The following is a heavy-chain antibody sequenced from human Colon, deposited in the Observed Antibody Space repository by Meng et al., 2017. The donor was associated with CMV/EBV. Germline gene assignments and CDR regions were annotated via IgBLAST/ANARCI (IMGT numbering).Heavy chain of an antibody. Sequence: GESLKISCAASGFAFSAYGMHGVRQAPGKGLEWVAFIRYDGTITYSEDSVKGRFTISRDTSKNTLYLQMNSLRVEDTAVYYCAKDLGAQGVGATPNYWGQGTLVTVSS. J-gene: IGHJ4*02. CDR2: IRYDGTIT. CDR1: GFAFSAYG. CDR3: AKDLGAQGVGATPNY. V-gene: IGHV3-30*02. D-gene: IGHD1-26*01.